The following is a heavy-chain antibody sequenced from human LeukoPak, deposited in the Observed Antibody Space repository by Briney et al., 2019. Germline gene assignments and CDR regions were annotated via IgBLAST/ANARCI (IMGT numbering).Heavy chain of an antibody. J-gene: IGHJ4*02. CDR1: GGSISSYY. V-gene: IGHV4-59*01. CDR3: ARDREIAVAGTGFDY. D-gene: IGHD6-19*01. Sequence: SETLFLTCTVSGGSISSYYWSWIRQPPGKGLEWIGYIYYSGSTNYNPSLKSRVTISVDTSKNQFPLKLSSVTAADTAVYYCARDREIAVAGTGFDYWGQGTLVTVSS. CDR2: IYYSGST.